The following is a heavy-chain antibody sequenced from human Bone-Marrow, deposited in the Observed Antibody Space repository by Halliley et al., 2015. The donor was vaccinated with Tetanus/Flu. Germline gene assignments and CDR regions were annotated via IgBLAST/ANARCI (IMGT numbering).Heavy chain of an antibody. D-gene: IGHD3-16*02. Sequence: TLSLTCAVSGVSLNTPGYFWSWIRQSPGRGLQWVGYAHYSGVTYYHPALKSRLLISLDTSDNQFSLRLTSVTAADTAVYFCARGRTFGGDVVVFDYWGQGSLVSVSS. V-gene: IGHV4-30-4*01. CDR1: GVSLNTPGYF. CDR3: ARGRTFGGDVVVFDY. CDR2: AHYSGVT. J-gene: IGHJ4*02.